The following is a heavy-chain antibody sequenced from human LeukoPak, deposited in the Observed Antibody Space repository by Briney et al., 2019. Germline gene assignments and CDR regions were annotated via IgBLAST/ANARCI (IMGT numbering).Heavy chain of an antibody. CDR1: GFTFSSYS. CDR3: ARSPARLRPNWYFDL. V-gene: IGHV3-21*01. Sequence: GGSLRLSCAASGFTFSSYSMNWVRQAPGKGLEWVSSISSSSSYIYYADSVKGRFTISRDNAKNSLYLQMNSLGAEDTAVYYCARSPARLRPNWYFDLWGRGTLVTVSS. J-gene: IGHJ2*01. CDR2: ISSSSSYI. D-gene: IGHD4-17*01.